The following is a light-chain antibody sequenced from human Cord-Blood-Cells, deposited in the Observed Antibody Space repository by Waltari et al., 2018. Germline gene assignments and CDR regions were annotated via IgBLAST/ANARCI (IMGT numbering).Light chain of an antibody. J-gene: IGKJ1*01. V-gene: IGKV1-39*01. CDR1: QSISSY. CDR3: QQSYSTPRT. Sequence: DIQMTQSPSSLSASVGARVTITCRASQSISSYLNWYQQKPGKAPELLSYAASSWQSGVPSRCSGSGSGTDFTLTISSLQPEDFATYDCQQSYSTPRTFGQGTKVEIK. CDR2: AAS.